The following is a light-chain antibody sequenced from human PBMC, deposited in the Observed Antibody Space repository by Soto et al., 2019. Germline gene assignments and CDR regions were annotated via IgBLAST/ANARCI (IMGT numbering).Light chain of an antibody. CDR1: SSDVGNYDL. V-gene: IGLV2-23*02. CDR2: EVS. CDR3: CSYAGSSAWV. J-gene: IGLJ3*02. Sequence: QSALTQPASVSGSPGQSITITSTGTSSDVGNYDLVSWYQQHPGKAPKLMIYEVSKRPSGVSNRFSGSKSGNTASLTISGLQAEDEADYYCCSYAGSSAWVFGGGTKLTVL.